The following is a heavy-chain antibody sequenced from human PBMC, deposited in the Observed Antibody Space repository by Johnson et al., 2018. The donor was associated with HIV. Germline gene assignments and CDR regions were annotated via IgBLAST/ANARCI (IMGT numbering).Heavy chain of an antibody. CDR3: AKDRYYDSSDMGAFDI. V-gene: IGHV3-33*06. CDR1: GFIFTNFA. Sequence: QVQLVESGGGVVQPGRSLRLACPVSGFIFTNFAMHWVRQAPGKGLEWVAVIWYDGSNKYYADSVKGRFTISRDNSKNTLYLQMNSLRAEDTAVYYCAKDRYYDSSDMGAFDIWGQGTMVTVSS. D-gene: IGHD3-22*01. CDR2: IWYDGSNK. J-gene: IGHJ3*02.